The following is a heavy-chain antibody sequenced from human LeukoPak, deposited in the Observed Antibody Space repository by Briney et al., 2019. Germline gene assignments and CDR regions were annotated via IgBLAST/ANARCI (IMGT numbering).Heavy chain of an antibody. CDR3: ARDLEYYDSSGYRGDYFDY. D-gene: IGHD3-22*01. Sequence: SETLSLTCTVSGGSISHYYWTWIRQPAGKGLEWIGRVYSTGSTNYNPSLQSRVTTSVDTSKNQFSLKVTSVTAADTAVYYCARDLEYYDSSGYRGDYFDYWGQGTLVTVSS. CDR2: VYSTGST. V-gene: IGHV4-4*07. CDR1: GGSISHYY. J-gene: IGHJ4*02.